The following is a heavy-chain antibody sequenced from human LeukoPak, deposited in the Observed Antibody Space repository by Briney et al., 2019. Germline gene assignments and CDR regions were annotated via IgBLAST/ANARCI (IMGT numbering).Heavy chain of an antibody. Sequence: SVTVSCTASGGTVSSYAISWVRQAPGQGLEWMGGIIPMFGTANYAQKFQGRVTITADESTSTAYMELSSLRSEDTAVYYCARHSQGVVIRGNYFDYWGQGTLVTVSS. CDR1: GGTVSSYA. CDR2: IIPMFGTA. D-gene: IGHD3-10*01. CDR3: ARHSQGVVIRGNYFDY. J-gene: IGHJ4*02. V-gene: IGHV1-69*13.